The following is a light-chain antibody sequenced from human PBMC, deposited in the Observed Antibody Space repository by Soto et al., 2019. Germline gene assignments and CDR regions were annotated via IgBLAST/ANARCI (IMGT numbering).Light chain of an antibody. V-gene: IGLV2-23*02. Sequence: QSVLTQPASVSGSPGQSITISCTGTSSDVGSYDAVSWYQHHPGKVPKLMIYEVNKRPSGVPYRFSGSKSGNTASLTISGLQAEDEADYYCCSYAGTSYVFGSGTKVTVL. CDR2: EVN. J-gene: IGLJ1*01. CDR3: CSYAGTSYV. CDR1: SSDVGSYDA.